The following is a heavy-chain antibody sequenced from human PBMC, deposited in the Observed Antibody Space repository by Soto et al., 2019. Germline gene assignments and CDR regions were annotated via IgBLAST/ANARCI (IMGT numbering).Heavy chain of an antibody. D-gene: IGHD2-2*02. Sequence: PSVKVSCKASGYTFTSYDINWVRQATGQGLEWMGWMNPNSGNTGYAQKFQGRVTMTRNTSISTAYMELSSLRSEDTAVYYCARGRNKYCSSTSCYIYYYYMDVWGKGTTVTVSS. CDR1: GYTFTSYD. CDR2: MNPNSGNT. V-gene: IGHV1-8*01. J-gene: IGHJ6*03. CDR3: ARGRNKYCSSTSCYIYYYYMDV.